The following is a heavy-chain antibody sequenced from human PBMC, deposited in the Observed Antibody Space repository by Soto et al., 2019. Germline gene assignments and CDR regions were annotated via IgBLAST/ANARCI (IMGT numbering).Heavy chain of an antibody. J-gene: IGHJ6*03. CDR1: GFTFSSYG. V-gene: IGHV3-33*01. D-gene: IGHD6-13*01. CDR3: AYSSPQKYYYYYMDV. CDR2: IWYDGSNK. Sequence: PGGSLRLSCAASGFTFSSYGMHWVRQAPGKGLEWVAVIWYDGSNKYYADSVKGRFTISRDNSKNTLYLQMNSLRAEDTAVYYCAYSSPQKYYYYYMDVWGKGTTVTVSS.